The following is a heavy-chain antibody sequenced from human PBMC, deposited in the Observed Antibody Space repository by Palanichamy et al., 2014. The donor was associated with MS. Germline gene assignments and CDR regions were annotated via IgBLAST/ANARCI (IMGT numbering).Heavy chain of an antibody. CDR2: IRQDGSET. CDR3: ASRTGCCGGACSPLFDN. CDR1: IHIYYLL. Sequence: EVQLVESGGGLVQPGGSRETLLCSLWIHIYYLLDELGPPGSRKGLECVAHIRQDGSETYYVDSVKGRFTISRDNAKNSLYLQMNDLKAEDTAVYYCASRTGCCGGACSPLFDNWGQGTLVTVSS. V-gene: IGHV3-7*01. J-gene: IGHJ4*02. D-gene: IGHD2-21*02.